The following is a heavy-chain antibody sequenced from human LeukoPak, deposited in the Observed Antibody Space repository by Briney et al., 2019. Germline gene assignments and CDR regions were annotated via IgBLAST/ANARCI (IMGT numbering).Heavy chain of an antibody. D-gene: IGHD3-3*01. Sequence: GGSLRLSCAASGFTFSSYGMHWVRQAPGKGLEWVAFIRYDGSNKYYADSVKGRFTISRDNSKNTLYLQMNSLRAEDTAVYYCAKSLTIFGMVTGYYFDYWGQGTLVTVSS. CDR3: AKSLTIFGMVTGYYFDY. CDR2: IRYDGSNK. CDR1: GFTFSSYG. J-gene: IGHJ4*02. V-gene: IGHV3-30*02.